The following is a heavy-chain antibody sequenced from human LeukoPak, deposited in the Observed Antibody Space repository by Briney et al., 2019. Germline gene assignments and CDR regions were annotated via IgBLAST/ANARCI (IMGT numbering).Heavy chain of an antibody. CDR2: ISLNSETT. CDR1: GFTFSSFS. D-gene: IGHD5-18*01. CDR3: AKALDTYGYMRFDF. Sequence: GGSLRLSCAASGFTFSSFSLTWVRQAPGKGLEWLSYISLNSETTSYADSVKGRITISRDKSKNTMYLQMNSLRAEDTALYYCAKALDTYGYMRFDFWGQGTLVTVSS. J-gene: IGHJ4*02. V-gene: IGHV3-23*01.